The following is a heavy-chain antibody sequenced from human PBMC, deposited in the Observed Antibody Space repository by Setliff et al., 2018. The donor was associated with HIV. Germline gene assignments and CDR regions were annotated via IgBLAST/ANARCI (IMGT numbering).Heavy chain of an antibody. CDR2: ISHDGITG. V-gene: IGHV3-30*04. Sequence: GESLKISCAASGFTFNDYAIHWVRQAPGKGLEWMAVISHDGITGFYADSVNGRFTISRDNSRNTVFMQMNSLSGDDTAVYYCARVPSDSMYFDFWGHGTQVTVSS. CDR1: GFTFNDYA. D-gene: IGHD6-6*01. J-gene: IGHJ4*01. CDR3: ARVPSDSMYFDF.